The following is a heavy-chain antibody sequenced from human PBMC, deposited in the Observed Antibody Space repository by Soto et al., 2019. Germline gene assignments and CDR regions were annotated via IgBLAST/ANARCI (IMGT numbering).Heavy chain of an antibody. D-gene: IGHD3-22*01. V-gene: IGHV1-18*04. CDR1: GYTFTSYG. J-gene: IGHJ4*02. Sequence: ASVKVSCKASGYTFTSYGISWVRQAPGQGLEWMGWISAYNGNTNYAQKLQGRVTMTTDTSTSTAYMELRSLRSDDTAVYYCARGGNYDSSGYYAELPYYFDYWGQGTLVTVSS. CDR3: ARGGNYDSSGYYAELPYYFDY. CDR2: ISAYNGNT.